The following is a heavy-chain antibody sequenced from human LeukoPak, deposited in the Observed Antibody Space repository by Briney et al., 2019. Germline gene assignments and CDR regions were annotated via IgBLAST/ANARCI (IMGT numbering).Heavy chain of an antibody. J-gene: IGHJ4*02. Sequence: SWVRQAPGKGLEWVSAISGSGGSTYYADSVKGRFTISRDNSKNTLYLQMNSLRAEDTAVYYCANCSGWFFDYWGQGTLVTVSS. CDR3: ANCSGWFFDY. D-gene: IGHD6-19*01. V-gene: IGHV3-23*01. CDR2: ISGSGGST.